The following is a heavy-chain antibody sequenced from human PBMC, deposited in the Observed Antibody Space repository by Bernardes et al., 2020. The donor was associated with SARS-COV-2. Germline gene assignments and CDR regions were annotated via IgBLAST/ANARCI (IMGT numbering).Heavy chain of an antibody. V-gene: IGHV4-59*11. CDR1: GGSTSGHF. Sequence: SETLSLTCSVSGGSTSGHFWSWIRQSPGKGLEWIAYTKSGGSTKYNPSLKSRVTMSIDGSKNQLTLKVTAVTAADTAVYYCARDIGSRCGGGCYVFDIWGQGTVVTISS. J-gene: IGHJ3*02. CDR2: TKSGGST. CDR3: ARDIGSRCGGGCYVFDI. D-gene: IGHD2-21*01.